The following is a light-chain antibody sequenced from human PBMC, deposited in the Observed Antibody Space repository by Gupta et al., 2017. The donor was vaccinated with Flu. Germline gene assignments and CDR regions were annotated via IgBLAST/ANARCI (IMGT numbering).Light chain of an antibody. J-gene: IGLJ3*02. CDR3: QTWGTAIRV. CDR1: SGHSSNA. V-gene: IGLV4-69*01. Sequence: VKLTCTLSSGHSSNAIAWHQQQPEKGPRYVIKLNSDGSHYKGDGSPDRFSGSSSGAERYLTISSLQSEDEADYYCQTWGTAIRVFGGGTKLTVL. CDR2: LNSDGSH.